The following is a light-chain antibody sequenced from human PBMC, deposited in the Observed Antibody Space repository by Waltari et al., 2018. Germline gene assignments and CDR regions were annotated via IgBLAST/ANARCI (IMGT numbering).Light chain of an antibody. V-gene: IGKV1-39*01. Sequence: IQMTQSPSSLSASVGDRVTITCRASQSISKNLNWYQQRPGKAPNLRIYTASSLQSGVPSRFSGSGSGTDLTLTISSLQPEDFATYYCQQSSNTVKTFGQGTKVEIK. J-gene: IGKJ1*01. CDR2: TAS. CDR3: QQSSNTVKT. CDR1: QSISKN.